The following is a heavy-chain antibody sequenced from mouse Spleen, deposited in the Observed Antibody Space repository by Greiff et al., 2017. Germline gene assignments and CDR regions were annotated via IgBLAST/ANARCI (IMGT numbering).Heavy chain of an antibody. CDR2: IYPSTGYT. Sequence: VQLVQSGAELAKPGASVKMSCKASGYTFTSYWMHWVKQRPGQGLEWIGYIYPSTGYTKYNQKFKDKATLTADKSSSTAYMRLSSLTSEDSAVYYCAGRGITAEGAMDYWGQGTSVTVSS. V-gene: IGHV1-7*01. CDR3: AGRGITAEGAMDY. J-gene: IGHJ4*01. D-gene: IGHD1-2*01. CDR1: GYTFTSYW.